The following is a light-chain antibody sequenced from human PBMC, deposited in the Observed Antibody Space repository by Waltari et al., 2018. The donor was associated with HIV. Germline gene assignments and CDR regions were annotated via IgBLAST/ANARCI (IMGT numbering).Light chain of an antibody. CDR2: AAS. J-gene: IGKJ3*01. Sequence: DIQMTQSPSSLSASVGDSLSITCRASRSIRTYLNWYQQRPGQAPNLVIFAASNLQSGVPPRFSGSGSETDFTLTISGLQPEDFATYFCQQTYITPFTFGPGTTVAIK. CDR1: RSIRTY. V-gene: IGKV1-39*01. CDR3: QQTYITPFT.